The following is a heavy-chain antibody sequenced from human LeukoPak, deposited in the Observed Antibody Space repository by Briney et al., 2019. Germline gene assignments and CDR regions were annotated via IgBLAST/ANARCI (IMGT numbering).Heavy chain of an antibody. D-gene: IGHD2-15*01. CDR2: INHRGSS. J-gene: IGHJ4*02. V-gene: IGHV4-34*01. CDR1: GGSFSGYY. CDR3: ARDKFCSDTGSCNIGLFDF. Sequence: SETLSLTCGVFGGSFSGYYWTWLRQPPGKGLECIGQINHRGSSHYNPSLRSRVTISVDTSKTQFSLKLTSVTAADTAVYYCARDKFCSDTGSCNIGLFDFWGQGALVTVSS.